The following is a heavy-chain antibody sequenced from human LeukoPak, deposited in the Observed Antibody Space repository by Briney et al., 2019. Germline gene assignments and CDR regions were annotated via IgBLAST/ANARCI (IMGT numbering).Heavy chain of an antibody. J-gene: IGHJ4*02. CDR1: GFTFSNYW. Sequence: GGSLRLSCAASGFTFSNYWMHWVRQAPGKGLVWVSRIKSDGSSTTYADSVKGRFTISRDNAKNMVYLQMNSLRAEDTAVYYCSRDPFYGDADFDYWGQGTLVTVSS. CDR3: SRDPFYGDADFDY. D-gene: IGHD4-17*01. CDR2: IKSDGSST. V-gene: IGHV3-74*01.